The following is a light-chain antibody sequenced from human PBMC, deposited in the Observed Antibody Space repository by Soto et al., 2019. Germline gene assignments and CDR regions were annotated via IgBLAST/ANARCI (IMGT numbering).Light chain of an antibody. CDR1: ESISRW. J-gene: IGKJ1*01. CDR2: DAS. V-gene: IGKV1-5*01. CDR3: HQYNTWT. Sequence: DIQMTQSPSTVPASVGDRVTITCRASESISRWLAWYQQEPGKAPKLLIYDASDLESGVPSRFSGSGSGTEFTLTISSPQPGDFATYYCHQYNTWTFGQGTKVDI.